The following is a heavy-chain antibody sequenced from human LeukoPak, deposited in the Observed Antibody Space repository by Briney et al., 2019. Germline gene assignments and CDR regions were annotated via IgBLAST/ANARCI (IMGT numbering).Heavy chain of an antibody. Sequence: SETLSLTCSVSGGSISSTSCYWGWIRQPPGKGLEWIGGIYSSGSTYYNASLQSRVTISVDTSKNQFSLKLSSVTAADTAVYYCARLEMATEPGAFDIWGQGTMVTVSS. D-gene: IGHD5-24*01. CDR3: ARLEMATEPGAFDI. CDR1: GGSISSTSCY. CDR2: IYSSGST. J-gene: IGHJ3*02. V-gene: IGHV4-39*07.